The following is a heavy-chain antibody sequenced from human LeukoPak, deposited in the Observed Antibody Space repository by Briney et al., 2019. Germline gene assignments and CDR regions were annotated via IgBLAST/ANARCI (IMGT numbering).Heavy chain of an antibody. CDR1: GFTVSSNY. D-gene: IGHD3-3*01. Sequence: PGGSLRLSCAASGFTVSSNYMSWVRQAPGKGLEWVSVIYSGGSTYYADSVKGRFTISRDNSKNTLYLQMNSPRAEDTAVYYCARAGTTYYDFWSGPGEYYFDYWGQGTLVTVSS. CDR3: ARAGTTYYDFWSGPGEYYFDY. CDR2: IYSGGST. V-gene: IGHV3-66*01. J-gene: IGHJ4*02.